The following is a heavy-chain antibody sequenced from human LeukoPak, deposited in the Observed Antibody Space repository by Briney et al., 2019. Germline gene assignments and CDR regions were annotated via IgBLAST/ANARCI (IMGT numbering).Heavy chain of an antibody. CDR3: ARAVDDDLAGYYWGDWCEP. D-gene: IGHD3-9*01. V-gene: IGHV1-69*04. J-gene: IGHJ5*02. CDR2: IIVTQGTP. CDR1: GGTFSNYA. Sequence: SVKVSCKATGGTFSNYAVNWVRQAPGQGLEWMGRIIVTQGTPSYAQKFHGRVAITADKPTGTVYMELSSLRSEDTAVYYCARAVDDDLAGYYWGDWCEPWGQGTLVTVSS.